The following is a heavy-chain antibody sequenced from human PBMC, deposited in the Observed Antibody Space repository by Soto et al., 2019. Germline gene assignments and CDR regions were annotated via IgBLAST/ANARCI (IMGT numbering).Heavy chain of an antibody. J-gene: IGHJ6*02. CDR3: ARRGQLGDYYYYYGMDV. Sequence: QVQLVQSGAEVKKPGSSVKVSCKASGGTFSSYAISWVRQAPGQGLEWMGGIIPIFGTANYAQKFQGRVTITADESTSTAYMERSSLRSEDTAVYYCARRGQLGDYYYYYGMDVWGQGTTVTVSS. V-gene: IGHV1-69*12. D-gene: IGHD6-6*01. CDR1: GGTFSSYA. CDR2: IIPIFGTA.